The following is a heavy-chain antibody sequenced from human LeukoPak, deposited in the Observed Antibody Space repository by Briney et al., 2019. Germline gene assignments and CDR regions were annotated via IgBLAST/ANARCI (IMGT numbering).Heavy chain of an antibody. D-gene: IGHD6-19*01. CDR3: ARERSGIAVAGTLDY. J-gene: IGHJ4*02. Sequence: ASVKVSCKASGYTFSAYYIHWVRQAPGQGLEWMGWINPNSGGTNYAQKFQGRVTMTRDTSISTAYMELSRLRSDDTAVYYCARERSGIAVAGTLDYWGQGTLVTVSS. V-gene: IGHV1-2*02. CDR2: INPNSGGT. CDR1: GYTFSAYY.